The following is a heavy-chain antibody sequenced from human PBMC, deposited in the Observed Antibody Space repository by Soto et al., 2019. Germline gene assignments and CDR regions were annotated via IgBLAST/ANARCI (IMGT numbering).Heavy chain of an antibody. CDR1: GFTFSSYG. CDR2: ISYSGGST. V-gene: IGHV3-23*01. J-gene: IGHJ4*02. D-gene: IGHD3-22*01. CDR3: AKDNGPRDYDSSALFDS. Sequence: GGSLRLSCAASGFTFSSYGMHWVRQAPGKGLEWVSHISYSGGSTYYADSVKGRFTISRDNSNNSLYLQMNSLRAEDTAVYYCAKDNGPRDYDSSALFDSWGQGTRVTVAS.